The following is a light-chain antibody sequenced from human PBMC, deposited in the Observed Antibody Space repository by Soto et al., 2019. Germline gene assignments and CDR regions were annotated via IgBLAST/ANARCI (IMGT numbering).Light chain of an antibody. CDR3: QQYGSSPRT. V-gene: IGKV3-20*01. Sequence: EIMLTQSACALSLSPGERATLSCRASQSVSTSLAWYQQKPGQAPRLLIYGASSRATGIPDRFSGSGSGTDFTLTISRLEPEDFAVYYCQQYGSSPRTFGQGTKVDI. CDR1: QSVSTS. CDR2: GAS. J-gene: IGKJ1*01.